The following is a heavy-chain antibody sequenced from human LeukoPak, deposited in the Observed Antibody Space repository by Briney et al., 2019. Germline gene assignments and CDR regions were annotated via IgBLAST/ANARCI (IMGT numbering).Heavy chain of an antibody. CDR2: IYSGGST. J-gene: IGHJ4*02. Sequence: GGSLRLSCAASGFTVSSNCMSWVRQAPGKGLEWVSVIYSGGSTYYADSVKGRFTISRDNSKNTLYLQMNSLRAEDTAVYYCARLVWFGEYYFDYWGQGTLVTVSS. V-gene: IGHV3-66*04. CDR1: GFTVSSNC. CDR3: ARLVWFGEYYFDY. D-gene: IGHD3-10*01.